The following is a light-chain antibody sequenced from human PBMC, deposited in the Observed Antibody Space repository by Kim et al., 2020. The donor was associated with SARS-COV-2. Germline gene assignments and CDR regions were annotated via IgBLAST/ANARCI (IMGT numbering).Light chain of an antibody. V-gene: IGKV4-1*01. CDR3: HQYYSTPWT. CDR2: WAS. J-gene: IGKJ1*01. CDR1: QSVLYRSKNKNY. Sequence: ATIDCKSSQSVLYRSKNKNYLAWYQQKPGQPPKLLIYWASTRESGVPDRFSGSGSGTDFSLTISSLQAEDVAVYYCHQYYSTPWTFGQGTKVDIK.